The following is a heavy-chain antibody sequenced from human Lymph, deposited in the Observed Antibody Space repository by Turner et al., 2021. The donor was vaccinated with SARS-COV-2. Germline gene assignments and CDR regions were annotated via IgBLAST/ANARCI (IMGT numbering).Heavy chain of an antibody. CDR2: INWSGGSI. J-gene: IGHJ4*02. CDR1: GFTFDDYA. V-gene: IGHV3-9*01. D-gene: IGHD1-26*01. Sequence: EVKLVESGGGLVQPGRSLRLSCAASGFTFDDYAMHWVRQATGKGLEWVSGINWSGGSIAYADSVKGRFTISRDNPKNSLYLQMNSLRAEDTAFYYCAKDLAGTYYSSFDYWGQGTLVTVSS. CDR3: AKDLAGTYYSSFDY.